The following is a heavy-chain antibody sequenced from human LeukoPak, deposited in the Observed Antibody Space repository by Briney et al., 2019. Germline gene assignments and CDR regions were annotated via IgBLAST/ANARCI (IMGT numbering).Heavy chain of an antibody. CDR1: GGSISSGSHY. V-gene: IGHV4-61*02. Sequence: SETLSLTCTVSGGSISSGSHYWSWIRQPAGKGLEWIGRIYTGGSTNYNLSLKSRVTISVDTSKNQFSLKLSSVTAADTAVYYCARDLNYYGSGRDAFDIWGQGTMVTVSS. CDR2: IYTGGST. CDR3: ARDLNYYGSGRDAFDI. J-gene: IGHJ3*02. D-gene: IGHD3-10*01.